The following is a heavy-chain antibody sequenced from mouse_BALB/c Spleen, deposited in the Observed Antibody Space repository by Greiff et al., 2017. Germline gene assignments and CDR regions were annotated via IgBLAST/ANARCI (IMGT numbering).Heavy chain of an antibody. CDR1: GYTFTSYW. CDR2: INPSNGRT. D-gene: IGHD2-4*01. CDR3: ARSYDYDEGYAMDY. Sequence: QVQLQQPGAELVKPGASVKLSCKASGYTFTSYWMHWVKQRPGQGLEWIGEINPSNGRTNYNEKFKSKATLTVDKSSSTAYMQLSSLTSEDSAVYYCARSYDYDEGYAMDYWDQGTSVTVSS. J-gene: IGHJ4*01. V-gene: IGHV1S81*02.